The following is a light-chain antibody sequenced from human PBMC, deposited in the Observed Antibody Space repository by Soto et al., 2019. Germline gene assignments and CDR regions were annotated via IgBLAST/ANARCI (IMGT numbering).Light chain of an antibody. J-gene: IGKJ5*01. V-gene: IGKV3-11*01. Sequence: EIVLTQSPATLSLSPGDRATLSCRASRSVRSYLAWYQQKPGQAHRLLIYDASNRAAGIPARFSGSGSEADFTLTISNLEPEDFVVYYCQQRYAWPPITFCQGTRLEIK. CDR3: QQRYAWPPIT. CDR1: RSVRSY. CDR2: DAS.